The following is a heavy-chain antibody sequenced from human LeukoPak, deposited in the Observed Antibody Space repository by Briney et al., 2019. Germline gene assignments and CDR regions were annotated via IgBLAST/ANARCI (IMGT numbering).Heavy chain of an antibody. Sequence: PGGSLRLSCAASGFTFSSCWMHWVRQAPGKGLVWVARINSDGSSTSYADSVKGRFTISRDNAKNTLYLQMSSLRVEDTAVYYCARVTSRTGTIFDSWGQGTLVTVSS. V-gene: IGHV3-74*01. CDR3: ARVTSRTGTIFDS. CDR2: INSDGSST. D-gene: IGHD1-7*01. J-gene: IGHJ4*02. CDR1: GFTFSSCW.